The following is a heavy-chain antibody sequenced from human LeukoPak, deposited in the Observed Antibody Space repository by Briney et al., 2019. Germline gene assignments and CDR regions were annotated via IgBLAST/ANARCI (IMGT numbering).Heavy chain of an antibody. CDR3: ATVEDTDLGFDP. V-gene: IGHV1-46*01. CDR1: GYTFTRYY. Sequence: ASVKLSCKASGYTFTRYYMHWVRQAPGQGLEWMGMINPSGGDTTYAQKFQGRVTMTEDTSTDTAYMELSSLRSEGTAVYYCATVEDTDLGFDPWGQGTLVTVSS. D-gene: IGHD5-18*01. J-gene: IGHJ5*02. CDR2: INPSGGDT.